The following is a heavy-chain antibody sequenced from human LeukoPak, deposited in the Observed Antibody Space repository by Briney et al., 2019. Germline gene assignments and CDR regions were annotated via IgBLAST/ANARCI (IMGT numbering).Heavy chain of an antibody. CDR3: VKDIQLST. V-gene: IGHV3-23*01. Sequence: GESLKISCAASGFNFITAAMTWVRQAPGKGLEWVSLIGSSGGSTYYADSVKGRFTISRDNFNHTLSLQMNSLRVEDTAIYYCVKDIQLSTWGLGTMVTVSS. J-gene: IGHJ3*01. D-gene: IGHD5-24*01. CDR2: IGSSGGST. CDR1: GFNFITAA.